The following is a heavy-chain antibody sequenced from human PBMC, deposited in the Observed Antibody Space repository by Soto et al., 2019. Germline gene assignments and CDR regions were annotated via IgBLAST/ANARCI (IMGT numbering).Heavy chain of an antibody. Sequence: GGSLRLSCAASGFTFSSYAMSWVRQAPGKGLEWVSAISGSGGSTYYADSVKGRFTISRDNSKNTLYLQMNSLRAEDTAVYYCAKLGFRDIVVVPAAHFDYWGQGTLVTVSS. CDR1: GFTFSSYA. J-gene: IGHJ4*02. CDR2: ISGSGGST. V-gene: IGHV3-23*01. D-gene: IGHD2-2*01. CDR3: AKLGFRDIVVVPAAHFDY.